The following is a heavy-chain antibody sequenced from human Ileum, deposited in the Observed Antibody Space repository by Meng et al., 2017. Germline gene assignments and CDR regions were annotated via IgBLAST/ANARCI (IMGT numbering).Heavy chain of an antibody. CDR2: IYYSGST. CDR1: GYSISSGYY. D-gene: IGHD3-22*01. V-gene: IGHV4-61*01. Sequence: SETLSLTCAVSGYSISSGYYWGWIRQPPGKGLEWIGYIYYSGSTNYNPSLKSRVTISVDTSKNQFSLKLSSVTAADTAVYYCARGSGYYYNFDYWGQGTLVTVSS. J-gene: IGHJ4*02. CDR3: ARGSGYYYNFDY.